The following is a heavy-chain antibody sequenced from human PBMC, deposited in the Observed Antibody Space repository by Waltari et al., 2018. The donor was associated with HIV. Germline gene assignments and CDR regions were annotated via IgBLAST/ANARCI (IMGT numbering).Heavy chain of an antibody. Sequence: QLQLQESGPGLVKPSETLSLTCTVSGGSISSSSYYWGWIRQPPGKGLEWIGSIYYSGSTYYNPSLKSRVTISVDTSKNQFSLKLSSGTAADTAVYYCARSDWEYSSSSRRVYYYYGMDVWGQGTTVTVSS. CDR1: GGSISSSSYY. V-gene: IGHV4-39*01. J-gene: IGHJ6*02. CDR3: ARSDWEYSSSSRRVYYYYGMDV. D-gene: IGHD6-6*01. CDR2: IYYSGST.